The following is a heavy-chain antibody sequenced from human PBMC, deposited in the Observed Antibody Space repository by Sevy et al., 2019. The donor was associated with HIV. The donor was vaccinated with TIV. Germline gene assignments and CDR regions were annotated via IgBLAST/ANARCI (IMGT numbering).Heavy chain of an antibody. CDR1: GFSFDNHA. V-gene: IGHV3-23*01. Sequence: GGSLRLSCAASGFSFDNHAMMWFRQPPGKGLEWVSTTPTSGISTFYANSVKGRFIISRDNSKSTLYLEMNSLRVEDTALYYCARDCPIHLWGQGTLVTVSS. CDR3: ARDCPIHL. D-gene: IGHD3-3*02. J-gene: IGHJ4*02. CDR2: TPTSGIST.